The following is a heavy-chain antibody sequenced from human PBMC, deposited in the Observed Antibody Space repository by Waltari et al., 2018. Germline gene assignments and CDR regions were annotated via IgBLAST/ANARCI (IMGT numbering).Heavy chain of an antibody. CDR3: TGGAVTGTDF. CDR2: IRSKPNNYAT. Sequence: EVQVVEYGGGLVQPGGSLKLSCATSGFPFSGPTIHWFRQTAGKGLEWIGRIRSKPNNYATRYTASVEGRFTISRDDSENTAYLQMSSLMTEDTAVYYCTGGAVTGTDFWGQGTLVTVSS. CDR1: GFPFSGPT. V-gene: IGHV3-73*01. J-gene: IGHJ4*02. D-gene: IGHD6-13*01.